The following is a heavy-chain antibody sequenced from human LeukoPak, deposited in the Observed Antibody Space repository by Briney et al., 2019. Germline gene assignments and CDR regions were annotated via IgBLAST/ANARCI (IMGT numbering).Heavy chain of an antibody. CDR3: ARGAPRHCSGGSCYDGAFDI. CDR2: SNAGNGNT. CDR1: GYTFTSYA. D-gene: IGHD2-15*01. J-gene: IGHJ3*02. Sequence: ASVKVSCKASGYTFTSYAMHWVRQAPGQRLEWMGWSNAGNGNTKYSQEFQGRVTITRDTSASTAYMELSSLRSEDMAVYYCARGAPRHCSGGSCYDGAFDIWGQGTMVTVSS. V-gene: IGHV1-3*02.